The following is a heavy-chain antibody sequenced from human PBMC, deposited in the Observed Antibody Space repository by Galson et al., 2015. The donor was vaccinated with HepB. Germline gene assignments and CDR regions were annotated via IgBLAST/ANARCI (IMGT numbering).Heavy chain of an antibody. CDR2: IKSKTDGGTT. CDR1: GFTFSNAW. J-gene: IGHJ4*02. CDR3: TSEPGEFGELY. Sequence: SLRLSCAASGFTFSNAWMSWVRQAPGKGLEWVGRIKSKTDGGTTDYAAPVKGRFTISRDDSKNTLYLQMNSLKTEDTAVYYCTSEPGEFGELYWGQGTLVTVSS. V-gene: IGHV3-15*01. D-gene: IGHD3-10*01.